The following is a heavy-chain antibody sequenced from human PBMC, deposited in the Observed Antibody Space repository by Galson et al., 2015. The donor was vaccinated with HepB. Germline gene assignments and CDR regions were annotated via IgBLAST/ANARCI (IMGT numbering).Heavy chain of an antibody. Sequence: SVKVSCKASGYTFTSYGISWVRQAPGQGLEWMGWISAYNGNTNYAQKLQGRVTMTTDTSTSTAYTELRSLRSDDTAVYYCARDTRLLRAFDIWGQGTMVTVSS. CDR2: ISAYNGNT. V-gene: IGHV1-18*01. J-gene: IGHJ3*02. D-gene: IGHD2-15*01. CDR1: GYTFTSYG. CDR3: ARDTRLLRAFDI.